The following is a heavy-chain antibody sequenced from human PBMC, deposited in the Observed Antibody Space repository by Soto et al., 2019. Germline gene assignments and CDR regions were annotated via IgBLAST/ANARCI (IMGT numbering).Heavy chain of an antibody. CDR3: ARGGYCSSTSCYKAKAYYYDSSGYYQFDY. V-gene: IGHV4-59*01. D-gene: IGHD2-2*02. CDR1: GGSISSYY. CDR2: IYYSGST. J-gene: IGHJ4*02. Sequence: PSETLSLTCTVSGGSISSYYLSWIRQPPGKGLEWIGYIYYSGSTNYNPSLKSRVTISVDTSKNQFSLKLSSVTAADTAVYYCARGGYCSSTSCYKAKAYYYDSSGYYQFDYWGQGTLVTVSS.